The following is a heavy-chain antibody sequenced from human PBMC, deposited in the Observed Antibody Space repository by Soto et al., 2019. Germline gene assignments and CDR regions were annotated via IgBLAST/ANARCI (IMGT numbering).Heavy chain of an antibody. V-gene: IGHV3-9*01. D-gene: IGHD6-13*01. CDR3: VKDESINWYSGHFRH. J-gene: IGHJ1*01. Sequence: EVQLVESGGGLVQPGRSLRLSCAASGFTFDDYAMHWVRQVPGKGLEWVSGINWNSGSIGYGDSVKGRFAISRDNAKHSLHLQMNSLSAEDTAFYYCVKDESINWYSGHFRHWGQGTLGTVSS. CDR2: INWNSGSI. CDR1: GFTFDDYA.